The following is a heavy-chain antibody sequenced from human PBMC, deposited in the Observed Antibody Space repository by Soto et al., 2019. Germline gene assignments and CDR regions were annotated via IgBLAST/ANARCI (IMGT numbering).Heavy chain of an antibody. J-gene: IGHJ3*02. CDR3: ARRSGHDFDI. Sequence: PSETLSLTCTVSGDSISSSYWWSWVRQPPGKGLEWIGEISRDENTNYNWSLRSRVTISADKSKNQFSLNLSSVTAADTAVYYCARRSGHDFDIWGQGTMVTVSS. CDR1: GDSISSSYW. CDR2: ISRDENT. V-gene: IGHV4-4*02.